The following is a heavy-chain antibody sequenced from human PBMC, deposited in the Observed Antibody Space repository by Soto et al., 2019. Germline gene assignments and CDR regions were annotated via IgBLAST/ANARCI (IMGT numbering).Heavy chain of an antibody. CDR2: ISGSGGST. CDR3: AKDRRAYGSGSEYFDY. J-gene: IGHJ4*02. CDR1: GFTFSSYA. V-gene: IGHV3-23*01. Sequence: EVQLLESGGGLVQPGGSLRLSCAASGFTFSSYAMSWVRQAPGKGLEWVSAISGSGGSTYYADSVKGRFTISGDNSKNTLYLQMNSVRAEDTAVYYCAKDRRAYGSGSEYFDYWGQGTLVTVSS. D-gene: IGHD3-10*01.